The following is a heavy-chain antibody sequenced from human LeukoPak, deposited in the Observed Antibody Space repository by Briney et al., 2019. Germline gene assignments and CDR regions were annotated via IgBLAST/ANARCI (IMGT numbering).Heavy chain of an antibody. V-gene: IGHV4-39*01. CDR2: IYYSGST. J-gene: IGHJ4*02. D-gene: IGHD3-10*01. Sequence: PSETLSLTCTVSGGSISSSSYYWGWIRQPPGKGLEWIGSIYYSGSTYYNPSLKSRVTISVDTSKNQLSLKLSSVTAADTAVYYCASVGWGVFDYWGQGTLVTVSS. CDR3: ASVGWGVFDY. CDR1: GGSISSSSYY.